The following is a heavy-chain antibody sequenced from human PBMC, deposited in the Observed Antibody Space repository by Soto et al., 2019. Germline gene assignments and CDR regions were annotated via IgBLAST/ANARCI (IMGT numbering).Heavy chain of an antibody. Sequence: ASVKVSCKASGYTFTSYGISWVRQAPGQGLEWMGWISAYNGNTNYAQKLQGRVTMTTDTSTSTAYMELRSLRSDDTAVYYCARAASNIYCYYGMDVWGQGTTVTVSS. J-gene: IGHJ6*02. D-gene: IGHD4-4*01. V-gene: IGHV1-18*01. CDR2: ISAYNGNT. CDR3: ARAASNIYCYYGMDV. CDR1: GYTFTSYG.